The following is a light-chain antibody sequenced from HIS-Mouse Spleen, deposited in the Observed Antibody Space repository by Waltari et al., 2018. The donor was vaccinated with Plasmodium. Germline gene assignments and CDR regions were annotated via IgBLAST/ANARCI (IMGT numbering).Light chain of an antibody. CDR1: ALTKKY. V-gene: IGLV3-10*01. J-gene: IGLJ3*02. CDR2: EDS. CDR3: YSTDSSGNHRV. Sequence: SYELTQPPSVSLSPGQTARITYSGDALTKKYAYWYLQKSGQAPVLVIYEDSKRPSGIPERFSGSSSGTMATLTISGAQVEDEADYYCYSTDSSGNHRVFGGGTKLTVL.